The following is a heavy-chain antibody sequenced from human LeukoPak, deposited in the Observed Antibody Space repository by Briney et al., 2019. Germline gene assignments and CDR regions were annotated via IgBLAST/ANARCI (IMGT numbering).Heavy chain of an antibody. V-gene: IGHV3-30*03. J-gene: IGHJ4*02. CDR3: SRDQTPYY. CDR2: ISYDGSNK. CDR1: GFTFSSYR. Sequence: SGGSLRLSCAAFGFTFSSYRMHWVRQAPGKGLEWVAVISYDGSNKYCADSVKGRFTISRDNSKNTLFLQMNSLKTEDTAVYFCSRDQTPYYWGQGTLVTVSS.